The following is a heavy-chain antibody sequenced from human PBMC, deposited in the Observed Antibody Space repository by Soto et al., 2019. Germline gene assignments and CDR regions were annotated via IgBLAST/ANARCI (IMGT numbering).Heavy chain of an antibody. V-gene: IGHV1-18*01. Sequence: ASVKVSCKASGYTFTNYVIHWVRQAPGQGLEWMGWISPLKGNTRYAQKVQGRVSVTTDTSTNTVYMELSGLRYDDTALYYCARSGEHPFDFWGQGTLVTVSS. CDR2: ISPLKGNT. CDR1: GYTFTNYV. D-gene: IGHD6-25*01. CDR3: ARSGEHPFDF. J-gene: IGHJ4*02.